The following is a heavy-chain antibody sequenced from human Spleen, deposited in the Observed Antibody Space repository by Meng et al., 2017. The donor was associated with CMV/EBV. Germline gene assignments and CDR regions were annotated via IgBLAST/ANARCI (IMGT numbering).Heavy chain of an antibody. V-gene: IGHV3-74*01. CDR3: ARVFMYYDFWSGYYDF. CDR2: INGDGSST. Sequence: GESLKISCAASGFTFSSYGMHWVRQVPGKGLLWVSRINGDGSSTSYADSVKGRFTISRDNAKNTLFLQMNSLRAEDTAVYYCARVFMYYDFWSGYYDFWGQGTLVTVSS. CDR1: GFTFSSYG. D-gene: IGHD3-3*01. J-gene: IGHJ4*02.